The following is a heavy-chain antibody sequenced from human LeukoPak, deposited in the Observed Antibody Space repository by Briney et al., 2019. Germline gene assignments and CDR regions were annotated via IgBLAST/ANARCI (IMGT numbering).Heavy chain of an antibody. CDR2: LRGDGST. D-gene: IGHD3-16*01. CDR1: GFTFSSYA. V-gene: IGHV3-23*01. CDR3: AKASWVSSADAVL. J-gene: IGHJ4*02. Sequence: GGSLRLSCVASGFTFSSYAMSWVRQAPARGLEWVASLRGDGSTFYADSVKGRFTLSRDESRNTVYLQLTYLRVEDTVVYYCAKASWVSSADAVLWGQGTPVTVSS.